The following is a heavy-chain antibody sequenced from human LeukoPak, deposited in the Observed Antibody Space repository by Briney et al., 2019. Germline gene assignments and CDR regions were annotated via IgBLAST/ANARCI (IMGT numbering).Heavy chain of an antibody. CDR1: GYTLTELS. Sequence: GASVKVSCKVSGYTLTELSMHWVRQAPGKGLEWMGGFDPEDGETIYAQKFQGRVTITADKSTSTAYMELSSLRSEDTAVYYCARDLGRDTYDSSGYEPINAFDIWGQGTMVTVSS. CDR3: ARDLGRDTYDSSGYEPINAFDI. D-gene: IGHD3-22*01. V-gene: IGHV1-24*01. CDR2: FDPEDGET. J-gene: IGHJ3*02.